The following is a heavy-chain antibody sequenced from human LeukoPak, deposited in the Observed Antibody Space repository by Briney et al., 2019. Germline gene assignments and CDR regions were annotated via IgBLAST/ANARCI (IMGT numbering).Heavy chain of an antibody. J-gene: IGHJ4*02. CDR2: IFHSGT. V-gene: IGHV4-38-2*02. D-gene: IGHD4-11*01. CDR3: ARDDYSNYGHY. Sequence: SETLSLTCAVSGYSISSGYYWAWIRQPTGEGLEWVGSIFHSGTYYNPFLKSRVSISMDTSKNQFSLSLSSVTAADTAVYYCARDDYSNYGHYWGQGKLVTVSS. CDR1: GYSISSGYY.